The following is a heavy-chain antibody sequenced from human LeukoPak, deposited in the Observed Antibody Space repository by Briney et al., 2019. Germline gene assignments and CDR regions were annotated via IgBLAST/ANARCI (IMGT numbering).Heavy chain of an antibody. CDR1: GYTFTNYG. D-gene: IGHD2-15*01. V-gene: IGHV1-18*01. Sequence: ASVKVSCKASGYTFTNYGITWVRQAPGQGLEWMGWVSAYADNTNYVQKIQGRVTMTTDSCTSTAYMELRSLRPDDTAVYYCARDCIGCHGFDYWGQGTLVTVSS. J-gene: IGHJ4*02. CDR3: ARDCIGCHGFDY. CDR2: VSAYADNT.